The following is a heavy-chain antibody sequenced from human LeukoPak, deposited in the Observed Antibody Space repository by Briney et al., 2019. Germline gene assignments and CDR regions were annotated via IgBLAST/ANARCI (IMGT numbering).Heavy chain of an antibody. CDR2: IIPIFGTA. D-gene: IGHD4-17*01. Sequence: SVKVSCKASGGTFSSYAISWVRQAPGQGLEWIGGIIPIFGTANYAQKFQGRVTITADESTSTAYMELSSLRSEDTAVYYCARDVHYGDYSSGYWGQGTLVTVSS. CDR1: GGTFSSYA. J-gene: IGHJ4*02. CDR3: ARDVHYGDYSSGY. V-gene: IGHV1-69*13.